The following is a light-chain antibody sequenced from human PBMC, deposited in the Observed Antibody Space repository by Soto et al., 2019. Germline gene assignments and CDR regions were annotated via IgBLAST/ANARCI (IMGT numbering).Light chain of an antibody. Sequence: EIVLTQSPGTLSLSPGGRATLSCRASQSVNSIYLACYQQKPGQAPRLLIYGASSRATGIPDRFSGSGSGTDFTLTISRLEPEDFALYYCQQYGGSPRTFGQGTKVDIK. CDR2: GAS. CDR3: QQYGGSPRT. CDR1: QSVNSIY. V-gene: IGKV3-20*01. J-gene: IGKJ1*01.